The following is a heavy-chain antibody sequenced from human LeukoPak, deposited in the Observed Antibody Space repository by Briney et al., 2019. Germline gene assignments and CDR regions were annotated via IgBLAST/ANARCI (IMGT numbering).Heavy chain of an antibody. CDR2: ISSSSSYI. D-gene: IGHD3-3*01. V-gene: IGHV3-21*01. J-gene: IGHJ4*02. Sequence: GGSLRLSCAASGFTFGSYSMNWVRQAPGKGLEWVSSISSSSSYIYYADSVKGRFTISRDNAKNSLYLQMNSLRAEDTAVYYCARAPRADFWSGYYFDYWGQGTLVTVSS. CDR1: GFTFGSYS. CDR3: ARAPRADFWSGYYFDY.